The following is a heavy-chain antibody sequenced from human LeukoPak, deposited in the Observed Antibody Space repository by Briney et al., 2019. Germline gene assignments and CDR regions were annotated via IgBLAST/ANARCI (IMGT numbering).Heavy chain of an antibody. J-gene: IGHJ4*02. D-gene: IGHD5-24*01. V-gene: IGHV3-23*01. CDR3: AKEFIAGDGHVDCDS. CDR1: GFTISTYA. CDR2: ITSSGATT. Sequence: GSLRLSCAASGFTISTYAMTWVRQAPGKGLEWVSSITSSGATTYYADSVKGRFTISRDISKNKLYLQMNSLTAEDSAVYYCAKEFIAGDGHVDCDSWGQGTLVTVSS.